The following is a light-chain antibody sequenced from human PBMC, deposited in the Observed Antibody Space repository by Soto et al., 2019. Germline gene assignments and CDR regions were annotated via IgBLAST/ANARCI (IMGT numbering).Light chain of an antibody. CDR3: QQNKDWPGT. V-gene: IGKV3-15*01. J-gene: IGKJ1*01. CDR2: DAS. Sequence: EIVMTQSPATLSVSPGERVTLSCRASQSVSSRLAWYHQKPGQAPRLLIYDASTRATGIPVRFSGSGSGTEFTLTISSLQSEDFGLYYCQQNKDWPGTFGQGTKVDIK. CDR1: QSVSSR.